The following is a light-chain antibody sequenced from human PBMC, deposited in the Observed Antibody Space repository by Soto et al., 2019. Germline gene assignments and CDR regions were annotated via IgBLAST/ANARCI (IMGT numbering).Light chain of an antibody. Sequence: DIQFTQSPSFLSASIGDRVTITCRASQGLNANLAWYQQKPGKAPKLLIYGASTLQNGVPSRFSGSLSGTEFTLTISSLQPEDFAIYYCQQLNTYPLTFGPGTKVDV. CDR2: GAS. CDR3: QQLNTYPLT. J-gene: IGKJ3*01. V-gene: IGKV1-9*01. CDR1: QGLNAN.